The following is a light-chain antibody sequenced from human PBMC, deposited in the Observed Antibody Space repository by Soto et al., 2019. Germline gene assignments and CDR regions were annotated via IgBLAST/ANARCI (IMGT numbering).Light chain of an antibody. V-gene: IGKV3-20*01. Sequence: EIVLTQSPGTLSLSPGERATLSCRASQSVSSSYLAWYQQKPGQAPRLLIYGASSRATGIRDRFSGSGSGTDFTLTISRLEPEDFAVYYCQQYGSSRLMYTFGQGTKLEIK. J-gene: IGKJ2*01. CDR3: QQYGSSRLMYT. CDR1: QSVSSSY. CDR2: GAS.